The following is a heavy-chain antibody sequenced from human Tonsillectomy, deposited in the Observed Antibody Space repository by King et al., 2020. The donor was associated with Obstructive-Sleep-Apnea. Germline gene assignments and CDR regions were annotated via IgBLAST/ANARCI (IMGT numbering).Heavy chain of an antibody. CDR1: GFTFDDYG. J-gene: IGHJ4*02. CDR2: INWNGGST. CDR3: ARVNYDMLTGHAANHDY. D-gene: IGHD3-9*01. Sequence: VQLVESGGGVVRPGGSLRLSCAASGFTFDDYGMSWVRQAPGKELEWVSGINWNGGSTGYADSVKGRFTISRDNAKNSLYLQMNSLRAEDTALYHCARVNYDMLTGHAANHDYWGQGTLVTVSS. V-gene: IGHV3-20*01.